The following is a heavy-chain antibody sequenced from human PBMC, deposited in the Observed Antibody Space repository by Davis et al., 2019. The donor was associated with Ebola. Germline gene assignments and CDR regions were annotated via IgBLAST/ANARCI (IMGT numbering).Heavy chain of an antibody. CDR1: GINTRNYG. CDR2: SWRDEDNK. D-gene: IGHD1-26*01. V-gene: IGHV3-33*01. Sequence: GESLKTSCAASGINTRNYGMHWVRQALGKGLERVATSWRDEDNKNYADAVRGRFIVSRDTSNNTLSLQMNSLRVDDTAVYFCARTTDGGGYYGPDYWGQGTLVSVSS. J-gene: IGHJ4*02. CDR3: ARTTDGGGYYGPDY.